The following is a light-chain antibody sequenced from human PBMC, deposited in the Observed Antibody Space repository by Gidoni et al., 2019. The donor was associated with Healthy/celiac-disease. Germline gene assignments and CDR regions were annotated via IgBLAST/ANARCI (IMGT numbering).Light chain of an antibody. V-gene: IGKV3-20*01. CDR2: GAS. CDR3: QQYGSTGVT. CDR1: QSVSSSY. Sequence: IVFTHSPGPLSLSPGERATPPCRASQSVSSSYLAWYQQKPGQAPRLLIYGASSRATGIPDRFSGSGSGTDFTLTISRLEPEDFAVYYCQQYGSTGVTFGPGTKVDIK. J-gene: IGKJ3*01.